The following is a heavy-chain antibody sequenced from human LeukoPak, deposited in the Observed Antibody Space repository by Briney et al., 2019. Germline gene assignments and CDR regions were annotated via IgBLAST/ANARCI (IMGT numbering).Heavy chain of an antibody. D-gene: IGHD2/OR15-2a*01. CDR2: ISSSSNYT. J-gene: IGHJ3*02. Sequence: GGSLRLSCTASGFTFSDYYMSWIRQAPGKGLEWVSYISSSSNYTKYADSVKGRFTISRDNARNSLYLQMNSLRAEDTAVYYCLPLLSRPYVEDGFDIWGQGTMVTVSS. CDR1: GFTFSDYY. V-gene: IGHV3-11*06. CDR3: LPLLSRPYVEDGFDI.